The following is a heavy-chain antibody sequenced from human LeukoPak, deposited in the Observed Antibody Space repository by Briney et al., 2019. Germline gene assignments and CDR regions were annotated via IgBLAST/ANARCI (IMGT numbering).Heavy chain of an antibody. CDR3: AXGKSRGSHIDY. J-gene: IGHJ4*02. CDR1: GGSFSGYY. V-gene: IGHV4-34*01. CDR2: INHSGST. D-gene: IGHD1-26*01. Sequence: ETLXXXCAVYGGSFSGYYWSWIRQPPGKGLEWIGEINHSGSTNYNPSLKRRVTISVDTSKNQFSLKLSSVTAADTAVYYCAXGKSRGSHIDYWGQGTLVTISS.